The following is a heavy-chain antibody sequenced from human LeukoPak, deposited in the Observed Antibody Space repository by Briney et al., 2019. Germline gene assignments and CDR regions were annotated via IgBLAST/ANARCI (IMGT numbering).Heavy chain of an antibody. CDR1: GFTFSSYE. CDR3: ARDELRTGAFDI. J-gene: IGHJ3*02. D-gene: IGHD1-7*01. CDR2: ISSSGGRI. Sequence: GGSLRLSCAASGFTFSSYEVNWVRQAPGKGLEWVSYISSSGGRIYYADSVKGRFTISRDNAKNSLYLQMNSLRAEDTALYYCARDELRTGAFDIWGQGTMVTVSS. V-gene: IGHV3-48*03.